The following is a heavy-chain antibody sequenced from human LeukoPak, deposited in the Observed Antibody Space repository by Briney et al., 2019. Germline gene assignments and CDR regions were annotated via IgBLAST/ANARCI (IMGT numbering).Heavy chain of an antibody. CDR2: ISAYNGNT. CDR1: GYTFTSYG. V-gene: IGHV1-18*01. CDR3: ARAGVYGGPYYYYYGMDV. J-gene: IGHJ6*02. Sequence: ASVTVSCKASGYTFTSYGISWVRQAPGQGLEWMGWISAYNGNTNYAQKLQGRVTMTTDTSTSTAYMELRSLRSDDTAVYYCARAGVYGGPYYYYYGMDVWGQGTTVTVSS. D-gene: IGHD2-8*01.